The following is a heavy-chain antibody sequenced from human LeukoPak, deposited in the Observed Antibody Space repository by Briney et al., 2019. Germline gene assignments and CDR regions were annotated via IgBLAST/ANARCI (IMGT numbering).Heavy chain of an antibody. CDR1: GGSFSGYY. Sequence: PSETLSLTCAVYGGSFSGYYWSWIRQPPGKGLEWIGEINHSGSTNYNPSLKSRVTISVDTSKNQFSLKLSSVTAADTAVYYCARGHGGPSNWFDPWGQGTLVTVSS. J-gene: IGHJ5*02. CDR2: INHSGST. CDR3: ARGHGGPSNWFDP. D-gene: IGHD3-16*01. V-gene: IGHV4-34*01.